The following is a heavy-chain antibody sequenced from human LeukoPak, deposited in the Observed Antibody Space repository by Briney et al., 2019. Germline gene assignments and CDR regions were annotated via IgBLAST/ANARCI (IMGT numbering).Heavy chain of an antibody. Sequence: GGSLRLSCAASGFIFSTYSMNWVRQAPGKGLEWVSYISSSSSTVYYADSVKGRFTISRDNAENSLYLQMNSLGAEDTAVYYCARDDHYNYYYMDVWGKGTTVTVSS. CDR1: GFIFSTYS. CDR3: ARDDHYNYYYMDV. J-gene: IGHJ6*03. CDR2: ISSSSSTV. V-gene: IGHV3-48*01.